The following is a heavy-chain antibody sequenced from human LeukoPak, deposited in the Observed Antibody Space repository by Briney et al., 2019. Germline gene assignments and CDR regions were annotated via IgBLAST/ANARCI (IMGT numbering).Heavy chain of an antibody. J-gene: IGHJ4*02. CDR1: GFTFNSYN. CDR2: ISSSSSSTI. D-gene: IGHD6-13*01. V-gene: IGHV3-48*01. CDR3: ARTGYSSSWYYFDY. Sequence: GGSLRLSCAASGFTFNSYNMNWVRQAPGEGLEWVSYISSSSSSTIYYADSVKGRFTISRDNAKNSLYLQMNSLRVEDTAVYYCARTGYSSSWYYFDYWGQGTLVTVSS.